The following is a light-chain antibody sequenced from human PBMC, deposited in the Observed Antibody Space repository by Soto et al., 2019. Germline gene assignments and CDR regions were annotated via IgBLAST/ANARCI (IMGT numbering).Light chain of an antibody. CDR3: RQSYSTPT. CDR1: QSISSY. J-gene: IGKJ3*01. Sequence: DIQMTQSPSSLSASVGDRVTITCRASQSISSYLNWYQQKPGKAPKLLIYAASSLQSGVPSRFSGSGSGTDFTLTISSLQPEDFATYYCRQSYSTPTFGPGTKVDIK. CDR2: AAS. V-gene: IGKV1-39*01.